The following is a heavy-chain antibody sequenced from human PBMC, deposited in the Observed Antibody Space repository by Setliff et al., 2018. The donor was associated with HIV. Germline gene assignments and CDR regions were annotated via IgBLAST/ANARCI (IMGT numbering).Heavy chain of an antibody. CDR2: MNPFSGDT. Sequence: ASVKVSCKSLGYTFLNYDIFWVRQATGQGLEWMARMNPFSGDTAFAQKFHGRVTLTRNTSRRTAYMELRSLRSDDMAVYYCARDLGTYWSGYSPFDYWGQGTLVTVSS. CDR1: GYTFLNYD. D-gene: IGHD3-3*01. V-gene: IGHV1-8*01. J-gene: IGHJ4*02. CDR3: ARDLGTYWSGYSPFDY.